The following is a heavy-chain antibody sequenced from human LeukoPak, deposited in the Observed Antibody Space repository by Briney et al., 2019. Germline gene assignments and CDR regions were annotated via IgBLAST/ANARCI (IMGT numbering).Heavy chain of an antibody. CDR2: INPNSGGT. Sequence: ASVKVSCKASGYTFTSYYMHWVRQAPGQGLEWMGWINPNSGGTNYAQKFQGRVTMTRDTSISTAYMELSRLRSDDTAVYYCARAEYRTSSGCAYWGQGILVTVSS. D-gene: IGHD6-19*01. CDR1: GYTFTSYY. V-gene: IGHV1-2*02. J-gene: IGHJ4*02. CDR3: ARAEYRTSSGCAY.